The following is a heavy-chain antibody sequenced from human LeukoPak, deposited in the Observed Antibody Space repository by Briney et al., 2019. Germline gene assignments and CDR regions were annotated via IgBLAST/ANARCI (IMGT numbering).Heavy chain of an antibody. J-gene: IGHJ6*03. Sequence: GESLKISCKGYGYSFTSYWIGWVRQMPGKGLEWMGVIYPGDSDTRYSPSFQGQVTISADKSISTAYLQWSSLKASDTAMYYCARQSRSRDGYNYDYYYYMDVWGKGTTVTISS. CDR2: IYPGDSDT. CDR3: ARQSRSRDGYNYDYYYYMDV. V-gene: IGHV5-51*01. D-gene: IGHD5-24*01. CDR1: GYSFTSYW.